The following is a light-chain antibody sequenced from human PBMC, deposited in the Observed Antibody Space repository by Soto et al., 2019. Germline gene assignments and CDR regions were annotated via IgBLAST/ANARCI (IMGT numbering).Light chain of an antibody. Sequence: EIVLTQSPATLSLSPGERATLSCRASQSLSGQLAWYQQKPGQAPRLLIYDASNRATGIPARFSGSGSATDFTLTISSLEPEDFEVYFCQQRCDWPLTFGGGTKVDIK. CDR1: QSLSGQ. CDR3: QQRCDWPLT. J-gene: IGKJ4*01. V-gene: IGKV3-11*01. CDR2: DAS.